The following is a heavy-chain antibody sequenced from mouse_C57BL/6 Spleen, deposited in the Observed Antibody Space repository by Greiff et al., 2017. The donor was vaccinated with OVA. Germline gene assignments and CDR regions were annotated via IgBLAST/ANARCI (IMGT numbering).Heavy chain of an antibody. J-gene: IGHJ2*01. CDR1: GYTFTDYE. CDR3: TRSGGRNY. V-gene: IGHV1-15*01. CDR2: IDPETGGT. D-gene: IGHD3-2*02. Sequence: VQLQESGAELVRPGASVTLSCKASGYTFTDYEMHWVKQTPVHGLEWIGAIDPETGGTAYNQKFKGKAILTADKSSSTAYMALRSLTSEDSAVYYCTRSGGRNYWGQGTTLTVSS.